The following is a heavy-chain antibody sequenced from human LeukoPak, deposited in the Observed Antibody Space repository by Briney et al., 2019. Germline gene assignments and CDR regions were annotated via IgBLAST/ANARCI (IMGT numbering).Heavy chain of an antibody. J-gene: IGHJ4*02. Sequence: SETLSLTCTVSGGSISSSSYYWGWIRQPPGKGLEWIGSIYYSGSTYYNPSLKSRVTISVDTSKNQFSLKLSSVTAADTAVYYCASLEDGSGWLSLDYWGQGTLVTVSS. CDR3: ASLEDGSGWLSLDY. CDR2: IYYSGST. CDR1: GGSISSSSYY. V-gene: IGHV4-39*07. D-gene: IGHD6-19*01.